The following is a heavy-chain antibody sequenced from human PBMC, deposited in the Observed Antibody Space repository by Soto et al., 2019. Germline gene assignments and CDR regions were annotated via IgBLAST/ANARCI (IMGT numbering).Heavy chain of an antibody. J-gene: IGHJ5*02. CDR3: ARYSSSSVSNWLEA. CDR1: GYTFTSYY. CDR2: IHPSSGST. Sequence: ASVKVSCKASGYTFTSYYMHWVRQAPGQGLEWMGIIHPSSGSTSYEQKFQGRVTMTRDTPTSPAYMELSSLRSEDTAVYYCARYSSSSVSNWLEAWGQGTMFTVSS. D-gene: IGHD6-6*01. V-gene: IGHV1-46*01.